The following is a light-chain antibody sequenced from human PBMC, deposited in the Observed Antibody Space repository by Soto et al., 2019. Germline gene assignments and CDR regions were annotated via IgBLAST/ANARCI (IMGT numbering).Light chain of an antibody. Sequence: EIVLTQSPGTLSLSPGERAPLSCRASQSVSSYYLAWYQQKPGQAHRLLIYAASSRATGIPDRFSGGGSGTDFTLTISRLEPEEFAVYYCQQCGSSPWTFGQGTKVDIK. J-gene: IGKJ1*01. V-gene: IGKV3-20*01. CDR1: QSVSSYY. CDR2: AAS. CDR3: QQCGSSPWT.